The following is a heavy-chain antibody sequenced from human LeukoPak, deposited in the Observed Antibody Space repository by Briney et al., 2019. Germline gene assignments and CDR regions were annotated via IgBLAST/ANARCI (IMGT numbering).Heavy chain of an antibody. CDR3: ARLAPICSGGSCYSWNWFDP. CDR1: GGSISSYY. V-gene: IGHV4-59*01. Sequence: PSETLSLTCTVSGGSISSYYWSWIRQPPGKGLEWIGYIYYSGSTNYNPSLKSRVTISVDTSKNQFSLKLSSVTAADTAVYYCARLAPICSGGSCYSWNWFDPWGQGTLVTVSS. D-gene: IGHD2-15*01. J-gene: IGHJ5*02. CDR2: IYYSGST.